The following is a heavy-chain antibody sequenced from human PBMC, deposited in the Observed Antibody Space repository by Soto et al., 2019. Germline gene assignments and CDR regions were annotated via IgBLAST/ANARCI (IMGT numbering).Heavy chain of an antibody. CDR1: GGSISSSNW. CDR3: ASGTYDSSGYYRRTRPWYFDL. CDR2: IYHSGST. V-gene: IGHV4-4*02. J-gene: IGHJ2*01. Sequence: PSETLSLTCAVSGGSISSSNWWSWVRQPPGKGLEWIGEIYHSGSTNYNPSLKSRVTISVDKSKNQFSLKLSSVTAADTAVYYCASGTYDSSGYYRRTRPWYFDLWGRGTMVIVSS. D-gene: IGHD3-22*01.